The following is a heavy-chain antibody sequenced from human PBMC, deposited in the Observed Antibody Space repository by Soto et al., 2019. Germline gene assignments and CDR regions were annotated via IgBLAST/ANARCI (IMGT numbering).Heavy chain of an antibody. J-gene: IGHJ6*02. CDR2: IYYSVST. CDR1: GGSISSYY. D-gene: IGHD3-9*01. V-gene: IGHV4-59*08. CDR3: ARHSPPMYDILTGTTLDPYYGMDV. Sequence: ETLSLPCSVSGGSISSYYWSWIRQPPGKGLEWIGYIYYSVSTNYNPSLKSRVTISVDTSKNQFSLKLSSVTAADTAVYYCARHSPPMYDILTGTTLDPYYGMDVWGQGTTVTVSS.